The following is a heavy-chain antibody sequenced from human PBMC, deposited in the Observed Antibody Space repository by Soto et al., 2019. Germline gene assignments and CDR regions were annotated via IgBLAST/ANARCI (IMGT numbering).Heavy chain of an antibody. CDR2: IYYSGST. V-gene: IGHV4-59*01. J-gene: IGHJ4*02. D-gene: IGHD5-18*01. CDR3: AREDSYGYMGYFFDY. Sequence: SETLSLTCTVSGGSISSYYWSWIRQPPGKGLEWIGYIYYSGSTNYNPSLKSRVTISVDTSKNQFSLKLSSVTAADTAVYYCAREDSYGYMGYFFDYWGQGTLVTVSS. CDR1: GGSISSYY.